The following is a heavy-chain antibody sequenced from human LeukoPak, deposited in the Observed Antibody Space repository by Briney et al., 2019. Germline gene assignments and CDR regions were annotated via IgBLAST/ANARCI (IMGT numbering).Heavy chain of an antibody. CDR1: GFNLRDCA. V-gene: IGHV3-23*01. J-gene: IGHJ4*02. Sequence: PGGSLRHSGSVSGFNLRDCAMTWFRQAPGKGLEWVSGGGTGGDTYYADSVKGRFTISRDNSKNMVYLQMNGLRAEDTAIYYCARKDQWKHGWYRTDYWGQGALVTVSS. CDR3: ARKDQWKHGWYRTDY. CDR2: GGTGGDT. D-gene: IGHD6-19*01.